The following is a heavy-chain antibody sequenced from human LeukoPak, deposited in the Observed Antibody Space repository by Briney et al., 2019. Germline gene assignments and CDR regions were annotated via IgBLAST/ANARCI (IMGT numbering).Heavy chain of an antibody. Sequence: GGSLRLSCAASGFTSTSYWMTWVRQAPGKGLHWVANINHDGTDKNYADSVKGRFTISRDNAKRSVFLQMNSLRAEDTCLYYCAREDWGPRFDPRGQGTLVTVSS. D-gene: IGHD7-27*01. V-gene: IGHV3-7*05. CDR1: GFTSTSYW. CDR3: AREDWGPRFDP. CDR2: INHDGTDK. J-gene: IGHJ5*02.